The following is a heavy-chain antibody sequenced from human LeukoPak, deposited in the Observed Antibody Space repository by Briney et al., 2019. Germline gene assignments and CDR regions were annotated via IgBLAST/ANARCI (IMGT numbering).Heavy chain of an antibody. V-gene: IGHV3-74*03. CDR2: IDIDGRII. CDR3: GRGLREY. D-gene: IGHD1-26*01. J-gene: IGHJ4*02. CDR1: GLTLSIFW. Sequence: HGGTLRPSCAASGLTLSIFWMHWVRQGPGKALVWVARIDIDGRIITNGDSAGGRFTISRDNAKNTVYMQMNDLRDEYSATYYCGRGLREYWGQGTLVTVSS.